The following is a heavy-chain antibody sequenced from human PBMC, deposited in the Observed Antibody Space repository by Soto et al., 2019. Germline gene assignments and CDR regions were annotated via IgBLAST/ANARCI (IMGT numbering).Heavy chain of an antibody. CDR1: GFTFSSYA. Sequence: QVQLVESGGGVVQPGRSLRLSCAASGFTFSSYAMHWVRQAPGKGLEWVAVISYDGSNKYYADSVKGRFTISRDNSKNSLYLQMNCLRAEDTAVYYCARFGAMASYYYYGMDVWGQGTTVTVSS. J-gene: IGHJ6*02. CDR3: ARFGAMASYYYYGMDV. D-gene: IGHD5-18*01. V-gene: IGHV3-30-3*01. CDR2: ISYDGSNK.